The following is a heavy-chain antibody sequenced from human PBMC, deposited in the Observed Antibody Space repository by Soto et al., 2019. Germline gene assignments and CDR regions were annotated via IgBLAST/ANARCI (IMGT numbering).Heavy chain of an antibody. D-gene: IGHD5-12*01. Sequence: PSETLSLTCDVSGYSISSGSYWGWIRQPPGKGLEWIGTLYHSGATYYSPSLKSRVTLSVDTSKNHLSLKLSSVTAADTAVYYCAREVMVATFDYWGQGALVTVSS. V-gene: IGHV4-38-2*02. CDR1: GYSISSGSY. J-gene: IGHJ4*02. CDR3: AREVMVATFDY. CDR2: LYHSGAT.